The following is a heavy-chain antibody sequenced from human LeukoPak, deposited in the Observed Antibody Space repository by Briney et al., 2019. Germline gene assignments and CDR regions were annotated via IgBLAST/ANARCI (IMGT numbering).Heavy chain of an antibody. CDR1: GYTFTGYY. CDR2: INPNSGGA. V-gene: IGHV1-2*02. CDR3: ARDAEAAAGTGLGWFDP. J-gene: IGHJ5*02. Sequence: ASVKVSCKASGYTFTGYYMHWVRQAPGQGLGWMGWINPNSGGANYAQKFQGRVTMTRDTSISTAYMELSRLRSDDTAVYDCARDAEAAAGTGLGWFDPWGQGTLVTVSS. D-gene: IGHD6-13*01.